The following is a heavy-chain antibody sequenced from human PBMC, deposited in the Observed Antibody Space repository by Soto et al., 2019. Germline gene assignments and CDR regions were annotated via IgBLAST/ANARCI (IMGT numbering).Heavy chain of an antibody. CDR3: ARSLAGTTSFYGMDV. CDR2: INHSGNT. V-gene: IGHV4-34*01. CDR1: GGSSSGYY. J-gene: IGHJ6*02. D-gene: IGHD1-7*01. Sequence: PSETLSLTCAVYGGSSSGYYWSWIRQPPGKGLEKIGEINHSGNTNYNPSIKSRVTISVDTSKNQFSLKLSSVTAADTAVYYCARSLAGTTSFYGMDVWGQGTTVTVSS.